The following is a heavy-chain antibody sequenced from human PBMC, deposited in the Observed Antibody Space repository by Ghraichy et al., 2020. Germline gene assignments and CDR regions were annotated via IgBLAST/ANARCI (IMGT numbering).Heavy chain of an antibody. CDR3: ARDLAGAVAENYGMDV. CDR1: GFTFSDYY. V-gene: IGHV3-11*01. D-gene: IGHD6-19*01. J-gene: IGHJ6*02. CDR2: ISSSGSTI. Sequence: GGSLRLSCAASGFTFSDYYMSWIRQAPGKGLEWVSYISSSGSTIYYADSVKGRFTISRDNAKNSLYLQMNSLRAEDTAVYYCARDLAGAVAENYGMDVWGQGTTVTVSS.